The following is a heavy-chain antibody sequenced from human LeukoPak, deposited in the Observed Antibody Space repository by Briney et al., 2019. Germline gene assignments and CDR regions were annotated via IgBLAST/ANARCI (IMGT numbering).Heavy chain of an antibody. V-gene: IGHV3-21*04. CDR2: ISSSSSYI. CDR3: AKGTYYYDSGFNYGMDV. Sequence: GGSLRLSCAASGFTFSSYSMNWVRQAPGKGLEWVSSISSSSSYIYYADSVKGRFTISRDNAKNSLYLQMNSLRAEDTALYYCAKGTYYYDSGFNYGMDVWGQGTTVTVSS. J-gene: IGHJ6*02. D-gene: IGHD3-10*01. CDR1: GFTFSSYS.